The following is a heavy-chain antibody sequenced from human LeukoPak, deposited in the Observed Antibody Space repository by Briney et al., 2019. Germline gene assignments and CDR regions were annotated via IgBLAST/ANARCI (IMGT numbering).Heavy chain of an antibody. J-gene: IGHJ4*02. CDR2: ISAYNGNT. CDR3: ARQRERNPIDY. D-gene: IGHD1-1*01. Sequence: ASVKVSCKASGYTFTSYGISWVRQAPGQGLEWMGWISAYNGNTNYAQKLQGRVTMTRDTSTSTVYMELSSLRSEDTAVYYCARQRERNPIDYWGQGTLVTVSS. V-gene: IGHV1-18*01. CDR1: GYTFTSYG.